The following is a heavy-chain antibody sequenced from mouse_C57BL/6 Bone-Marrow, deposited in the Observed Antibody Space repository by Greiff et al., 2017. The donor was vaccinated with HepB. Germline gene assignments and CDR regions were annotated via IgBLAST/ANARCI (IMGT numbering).Heavy chain of an antibody. CDR2: INYDGSST. CDR1: GFTFSDYY. CDR3: ARWLLGGYAMDY. Sequence: EVMLVESEGGLVQPGSSMKLSCTASGFTFSDYYMAWVRQVPEKGLEWVANINYDGSSTYYLDSLKSRFIISRDNAKNILYLQMSSLKSEDTATYYCARWLLGGYAMDYWGQGTSVTVSS. D-gene: IGHD2-3*01. V-gene: IGHV5-16*01. J-gene: IGHJ4*01.